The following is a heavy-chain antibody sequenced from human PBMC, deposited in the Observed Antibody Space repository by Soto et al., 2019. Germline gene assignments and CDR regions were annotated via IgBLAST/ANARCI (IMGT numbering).Heavy chain of an antibody. D-gene: IGHD2-2*02. J-gene: IGHJ3*01. Sequence: EVQLLESGGGLVQPGGSLRLSCAASGFTFSTYAMSWVRQAPGKGLEWVSSIGGGDDDRYYADSVKGRFTISRDNSRNTVFLQMSSLSAEDTARYYCAKDRKSYTSVWDPFDLLGEGTVVTVSS. CDR2: IGGGDDDR. V-gene: IGHV3-23*01. CDR3: AKDRKSYTSVWDPFDL. CDR1: GFTFSTYA.